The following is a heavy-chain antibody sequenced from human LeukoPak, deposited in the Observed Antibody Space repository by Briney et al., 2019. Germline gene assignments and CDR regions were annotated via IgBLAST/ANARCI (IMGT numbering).Heavy chain of an antibody. D-gene: IGHD2-2*02. V-gene: IGHV4-34*01. CDR2: INHSGST. J-gene: IGHJ1*01. Sequence: KPSETLSLTCAVYGGSFSGYYWSWIRQPPGKGLEWIGEINHSGSTNYNPSLKSRVTISVDTSKNQFSLKLKDVTAADTAVYYCARVVPAAIGYYQHWGQGTLVTVSS. CDR1: GGSFSGYY. CDR3: ARVVPAAIGYYQH.